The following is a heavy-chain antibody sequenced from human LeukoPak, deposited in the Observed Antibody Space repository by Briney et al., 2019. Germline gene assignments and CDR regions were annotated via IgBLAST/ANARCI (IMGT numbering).Heavy chain of an antibody. CDR2: IYYSGST. V-gene: IGHV4-59*01. Sequence: SETLSLTCTVSGGSISSYYWSWIRQPPGKGLEWIGYIYYSGSTNYSPSLKSRVTISVDTSKNQFSLKLSSVTAADTAVYYCARAAPWFGEFDAFDIWGQGTMVTVSS. D-gene: IGHD3-10*01. J-gene: IGHJ3*02. CDR1: GGSISSYY. CDR3: ARAAPWFGEFDAFDI.